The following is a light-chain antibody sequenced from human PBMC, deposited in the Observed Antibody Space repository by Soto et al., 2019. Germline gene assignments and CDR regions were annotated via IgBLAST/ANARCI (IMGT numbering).Light chain of an antibody. V-gene: IGKV2D-29*01. CDR3: MQSIELPRT. J-gene: IGKJ1*01. CDR1: HMLLQSDGNTY. CDR2: AAS. Sequence: IVMTQTPLSLSVTPVQPASISFSSGHMLLQSDGNTYLYWFLQKPGQPPQLLIYAASNRFSGVPDRFSGSGSGTEFTLKISRVEAEDVGVYYCMQSIELPRTFGQGTKVDIK.